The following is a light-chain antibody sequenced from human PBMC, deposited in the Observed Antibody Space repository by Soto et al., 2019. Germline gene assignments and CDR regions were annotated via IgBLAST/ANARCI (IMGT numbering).Light chain of an antibody. J-gene: IGLJ3*02. Sequence: QSALTQPPSASGSPGQSVTISCTGTSSDVGGYNYVSWYQQHPGKVPKLMIYEVTKRPSGVPDRFSGSKFGNTASLTVAGLQAEDEADYYCSSYAGSNILVFGGGTKVTV. V-gene: IGLV2-8*01. CDR2: EVT. CDR3: SSYAGSNILV. CDR1: SSDVGGYNY.